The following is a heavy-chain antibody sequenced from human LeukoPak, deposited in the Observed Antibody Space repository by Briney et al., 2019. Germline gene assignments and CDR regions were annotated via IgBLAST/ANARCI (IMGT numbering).Heavy chain of an antibody. J-gene: IGHJ4*02. V-gene: IGHV3-30*18. CDR2: ISYDGSNK. CDR1: GFTFSSYG. CDR3: ANPNYDFGSGPLDY. Sequence: GGSLRLSCAASGFTFSSYGMHWVRQAPGKGLEWVAVISYDGSNKYYADSVKGRFTISRDNSKKTLYLQMNRLRAEDTAVYYCANPNYDFGSGPLDYWGKGTLVTVSS. D-gene: IGHD3-3*01.